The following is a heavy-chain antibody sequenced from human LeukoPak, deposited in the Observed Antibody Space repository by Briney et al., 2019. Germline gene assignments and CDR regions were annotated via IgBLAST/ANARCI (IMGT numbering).Heavy chain of an antibody. CDR2: IIPIFGTA. CDR1: GYTFTSYY. J-gene: IGHJ3*02. V-gene: IGHV1-69*13. CDR3: ASRLRWSGAFDI. D-gene: IGHD4-23*01. Sequence: ASVKVSCKASGYTFTSYYMHWVRQAPGQGLEWMGGIIPIFGTANYAQKFQGRVTITADESTSTAYMELSSLRSEDTAVYYCASRLRWSGAFDIWGQGTMVTVSS.